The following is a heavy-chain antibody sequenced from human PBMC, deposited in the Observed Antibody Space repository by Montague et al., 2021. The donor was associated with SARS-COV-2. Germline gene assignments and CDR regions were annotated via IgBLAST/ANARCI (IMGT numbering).Heavy chain of an antibody. V-gene: IGHV4-39*07. CDR2: VDYSGLT. CDR1: RDSISSHNYF. CDR3: ARGARQGYGFRLGSFDY. D-gene: IGHD3-10*01. J-gene: IGHJ4*02. Sequence: SETLSLTCTVSRDSISSHNYFWAWIRQPPGKGLEWIGSVDYSGLTFYNPSLESRVTISVDTSKNQFSLKLSSVTAADTAVYYCARGARQGYGFRLGSFDYWGQGTLVTVSS.